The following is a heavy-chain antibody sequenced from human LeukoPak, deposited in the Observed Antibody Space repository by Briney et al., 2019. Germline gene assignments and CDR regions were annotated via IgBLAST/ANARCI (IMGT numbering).Heavy chain of an antibody. V-gene: IGHV4-61*09. CDR3: ARDNSGSFWPFDY. Sequence: PSETLSLTCTVSGGSISGGSYYWNWIRQPAGKGLAWIGHIHTSGRTSYKSSLKSRVTISIDTSNNEFSLRLSSVTAADTAIYYCARDNSGSFWPFDYWGQGSLVTVSS. J-gene: IGHJ4*02. CDR2: IHTSGRT. D-gene: IGHD1-26*01. CDR1: GGSISGGSYY.